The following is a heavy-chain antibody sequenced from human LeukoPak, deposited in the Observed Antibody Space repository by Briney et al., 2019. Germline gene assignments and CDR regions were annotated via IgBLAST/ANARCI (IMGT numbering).Heavy chain of an antibody. CDR2: IYYSGST. J-gene: IGHJ4*02. CDR3: ARWAGDSTGGGGFDY. V-gene: IGHV4-59*01. Sequence: SETLSLTCTVSGGSISSYYWSWIRQPPGKGLEWIGYIYYSGSTNYNPSLKSRVTISVDTSKKQFSLKLSSVTAADTAVYYGARWAGDSTGGGGFDYWGQGTLVTVSS. D-gene: IGHD2-2*01. CDR1: GGSISSYY.